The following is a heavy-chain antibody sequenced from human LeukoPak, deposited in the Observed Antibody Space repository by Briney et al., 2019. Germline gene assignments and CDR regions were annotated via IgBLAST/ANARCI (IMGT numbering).Heavy chain of an antibody. V-gene: IGHV3-21*01. J-gene: IGHJ4*02. CDR1: GFTLSTYN. D-gene: IGHD3-10*01. CDR3: ARIYYSDSGGFYSDY. CDR2: IGSSRFYI. Sequence: GGSLRLSCAASGFTLSTYNMNWVRQAPGKGLEWVSSIGSSRFYISYADSVRGRFTISRDNAKNSLYLQMNSLRPEDTAVYYCARIYYSDSGGFYSDYWGQGTLVTVSS.